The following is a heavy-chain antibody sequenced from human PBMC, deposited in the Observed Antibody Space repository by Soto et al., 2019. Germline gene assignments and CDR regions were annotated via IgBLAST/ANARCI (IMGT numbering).Heavy chain of an antibody. CDR3: TRRSITMVRGYIDY. CDR2: IRSKAYGGTT. V-gene: IGHV3-49*05. CDR1: GFTFGDYA. J-gene: IGHJ4*02. Sequence: EVQLVESGGGLVKPGRSLRLSCTASGFTFGDYAMSWFRQAPGKGLEWVGFIRSKAYGGTTEYAASVKGRFTISRDDSKSIAYLQMNSLKTEDTAVYYCTRRSITMVRGYIDYWGQGTLVTVSS. D-gene: IGHD3-10*01.